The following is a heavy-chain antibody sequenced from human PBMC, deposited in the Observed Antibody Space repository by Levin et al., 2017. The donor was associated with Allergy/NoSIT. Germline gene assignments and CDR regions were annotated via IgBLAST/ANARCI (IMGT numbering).Heavy chain of an antibody. Sequence: SETLSLTCTVSGGSISSYYWSWIRQPPGKGLEWIGYIYYSGSTNYNPSLKSRVTISVDTSKNQFSLMLSSVTAADTAVYYCARRGYCSSTSCYTFDYWGQGTLVTVSS. D-gene: IGHD2-2*02. CDR3: ARRGYCSSTSCYTFDY. CDR2: IYYSGST. V-gene: IGHV4-59*08. J-gene: IGHJ4*02. CDR1: GGSISSYY.